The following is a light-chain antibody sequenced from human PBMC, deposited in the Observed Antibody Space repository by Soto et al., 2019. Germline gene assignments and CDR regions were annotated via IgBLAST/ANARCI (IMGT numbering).Light chain of an antibody. V-gene: IGLV1-40*01. CDR1: SSNIGSTYD. Sequence: QSVLTQPPSVSGAQGQRVTISCTGSSSNIGSTYDVQWYQQLPGTAPKLLIHGNTDRPSGVPDRFSGSKSGTSASLAITGLQADDEAYYYCQSYDDSLSVHYVFGTGTKLTVL. J-gene: IGLJ1*01. CDR2: GNT. CDR3: QSYDDSLSVHYV.